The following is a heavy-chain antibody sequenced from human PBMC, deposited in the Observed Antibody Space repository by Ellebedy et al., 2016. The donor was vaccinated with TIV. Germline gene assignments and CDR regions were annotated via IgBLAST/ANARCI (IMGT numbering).Heavy chain of an antibody. D-gene: IGHD1-26*01. CDR3: ARGVGATGLRGY. CDR2: MNPNSGNT. J-gene: IGHJ4*02. CDR1: GYTFTSYD. V-gene: IGHV1-8*01. Sequence: ASVKVSXXASGYTFTSYDINWVRQATGQGLEWMGWMNPNSGNTGYAQKLQGRVTMTTDTSTSTAYMELRSLRSDDTAVYYCARGVGATGLRGYWGQGTLVTVSS.